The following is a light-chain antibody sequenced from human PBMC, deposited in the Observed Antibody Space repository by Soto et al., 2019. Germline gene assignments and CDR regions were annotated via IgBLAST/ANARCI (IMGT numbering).Light chain of an antibody. CDR1: QSISSW. J-gene: IGKJ1*01. Sequence: DIQMTQSPSTLSSSVGDRVTITCRASQSISSWLAWYQQKPGKAPKLLIYKASSLATGVPSWFSGSGSGTEFTLTISSLQPDDVATYYCQQYNGYSRTFGQGTKVEIK. V-gene: IGKV1-5*03. CDR2: KAS. CDR3: QQYNGYSRT.